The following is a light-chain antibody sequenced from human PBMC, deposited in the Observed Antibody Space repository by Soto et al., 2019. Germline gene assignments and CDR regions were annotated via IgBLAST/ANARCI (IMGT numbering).Light chain of an antibody. J-gene: IGKJ1*01. V-gene: IGKV3-20*01. CDR3: QQYGRSPWT. Sequence: ESVLTQSPGTLSLSPGDRATLSCRASQSISSSYLAWYQQAPGQAPRLPIYGASSRATGIPDRFSGSGSGTDFTLTISRLEPEDFAVYYCQQYGRSPWTFGQGTKVEVK. CDR1: QSISSSY. CDR2: GAS.